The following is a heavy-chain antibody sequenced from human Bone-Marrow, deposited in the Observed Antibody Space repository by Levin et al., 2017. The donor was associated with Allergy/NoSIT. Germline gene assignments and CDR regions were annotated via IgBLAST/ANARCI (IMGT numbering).Heavy chain of an antibody. Sequence: HPGGSLRLSCAASGFTFSSYSMNWVRQAPGKGLEWVSYISSSSSTIYYADSVKGRFTISRDNAKNSLYLQMNSLRAVDTAVYYCARVSTYYDFGSARGYFDYWGQGTLVTVSS. J-gene: IGHJ4*02. V-gene: IGHV3-48*01. CDR1: GFTFSSYS. CDR3: ARVSTYYDFGSARGYFDY. D-gene: IGHD3-3*01. CDR2: ISSSSSTI.